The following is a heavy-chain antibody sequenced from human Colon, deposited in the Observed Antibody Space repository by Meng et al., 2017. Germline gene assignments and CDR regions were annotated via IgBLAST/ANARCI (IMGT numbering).Heavy chain of an antibody. V-gene: IGHV4-31*03. CDR1: GASIRGGGYY. Sequence: QVQVQESGPGLVKPSETLSLTCSVSGASIRGGGYYWSWIRQVPGKGLDLIGYIYYSENTYYKPSLQSRAIISVDTSKNEFSLRLSSVSAADTAVYYCARRYGSGTYPFDFWGQGILVTVSS. J-gene: IGHJ4*02. CDR2: IYYSENT. CDR3: ARRYGSGTYPFDF. D-gene: IGHD3-10*01.